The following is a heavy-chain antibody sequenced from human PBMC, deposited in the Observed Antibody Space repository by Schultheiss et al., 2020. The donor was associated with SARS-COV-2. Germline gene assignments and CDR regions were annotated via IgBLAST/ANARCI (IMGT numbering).Heavy chain of an antibody. V-gene: IGHV4-34*01. Sequence: SETLSLTCAVYGGSFSGYYWSWIRQPPGKGLEWIGSIYYSGSTYYNPSLKSRVTISVDTSKNQFSLKLSSVTAADTAVYYCASTARLGARFLEWLPPHYGMDVWGQGTTVTVSS. CDR3: ASTARLGARFLEWLPPHYGMDV. CDR1: GGSFSGYY. J-gene: IGHJ6*02. CDR2: IYYSGST. D-gene: IGHD3-3*01.